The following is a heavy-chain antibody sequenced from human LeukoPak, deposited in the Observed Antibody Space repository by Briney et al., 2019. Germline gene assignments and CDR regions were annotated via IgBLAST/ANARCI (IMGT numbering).Heavy chain of an antibody. CDR2: IWYDGSNK. CDR3: ARDQDIVVVPAVYGMDV. Sequence: GGSLRLSCAASGFTFSSYGMHWVRQAPGKGLEWVAVIWYDGSNKYYADSVKGRFTISRDNSKNTLYLQMNSLRAEDTAVYYCARDQDIVVVPAVYGMDVWGKGTTVTVSS. CDR1: GFTFSSYG. V-gene: IGHV3-33*01. D-gene: IGHD2-2*01. J-gene: IGHJ6*04.